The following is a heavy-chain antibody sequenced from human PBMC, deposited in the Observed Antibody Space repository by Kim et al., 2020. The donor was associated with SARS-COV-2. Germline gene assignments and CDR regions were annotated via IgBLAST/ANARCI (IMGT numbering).Heavy chain of an antibody. Sequence: GGSLRLSCAASGFIFSNAWMRWVRQAPGKGLEWVGRIKGKTDGGTTDYAAPVKGRFTISRDDSKNILYLQMNSLKTEDTALYYCVGAFDIWGQGTMVTVSS. J-gene: IGHJ3*02. CDR2: IKGKTDGGTT. CDR1: GFIFSNAW. V-gene: IGHV3-15*01. CDR3: VGAFDI. D-gene: IGHD3-10*01.